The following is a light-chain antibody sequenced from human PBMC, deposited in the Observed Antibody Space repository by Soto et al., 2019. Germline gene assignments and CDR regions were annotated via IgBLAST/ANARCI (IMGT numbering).Light chain of an antibody. CDR2: GAS. CDR3: QRWNNWPPWT. J-gene: IGKJ1*01. CDR1: QSVSSN. Sequence: EIVMTQSPATLSVSPGERATLSCRASQSVSSNLAWYQQKPGQAPRLLIYGASTRATGIPARFGGSGSGTGFAVTSGSLQSEDFAVYYWQRWNNWPPWTLGQGTKVEIK. V-gene: IGKV3-15*01.